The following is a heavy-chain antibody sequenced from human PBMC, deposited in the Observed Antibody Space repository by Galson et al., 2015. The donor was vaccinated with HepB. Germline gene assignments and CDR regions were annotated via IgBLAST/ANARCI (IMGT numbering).Heavy chain of an antibody. CDR2: IGTAGDT. D-gene: IGHD2-21*02. J-gene: IGHJ3*02. CDR3: ARVQRSGGDWDAFDI. V-gene: IGHV3-13*04. CDR1: GFTFSSYD. Sequence: SLRLSCAASGFTFSSYDMHWVRQATGKGLEWVSAIGTAGDTYYPGSVKGRFTISRENAKNSLYLQMNSLRAGDTAVYYCARVQRSGGDWDAFDIWGQGTMVTVSS.